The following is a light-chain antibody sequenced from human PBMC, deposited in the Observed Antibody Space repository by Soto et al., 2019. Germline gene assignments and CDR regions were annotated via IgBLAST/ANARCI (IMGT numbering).Light chain of an antibody. CDR3: SSYEGSRGI. CDR2: EVT. Sequence: QSALTQPPSASGSPGQSVAISCTGTSSDVGAYNYVSWFQQHPGKAPKLIIYEVTKRPSGVPDRFSGSKSGNTASLTVSGLQAEDEADYYCSSYEGSRGIFGGGTQLTVL. J-gene: IGLJ2*01. V-gene: IGLV2-8*01. CDR1: SSDVGAYNY.